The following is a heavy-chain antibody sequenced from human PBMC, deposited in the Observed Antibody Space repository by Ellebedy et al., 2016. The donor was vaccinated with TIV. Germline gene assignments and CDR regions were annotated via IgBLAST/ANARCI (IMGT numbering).Heavy chain of an antibody. CDR1: GFTFSDYY. D-gene: IGHD6-19*01. CDR2: ISTSGSTI. J-gene: IGHJ4*02. CDR3: ARDREGIEVADYFDY. V-gene: IGHV3-11*04. Sequence: GESLKISCAASGFTFSDYYMNWIRQAPGKGLEWLSYISTSGSTIYYADSVKGRFTLSRDNSKNTLFLQMNGLRAEDTAVYYCARDREGIEVADYFDYWGQGTLVTVSS.